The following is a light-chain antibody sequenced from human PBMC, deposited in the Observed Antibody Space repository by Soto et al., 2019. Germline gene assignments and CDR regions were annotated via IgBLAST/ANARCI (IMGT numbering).Light chain of an antibody. Sequence: QSVLTQPASVSGSPGQSITISCTGTSGDIGAYNRVSWYQQHPGKAPQLIIFDISSRPSGVSDRFSGSRSGNTASLTISGLQAEDEADYHCSSFSDMSTIFGGGTKVTVL. CDR2: DIS. V-gene: IGLV2-14*03. CDR1: SGDIGAYNR. CDR3: SSFSDMSTI. J-gene: IGLJ2*01.